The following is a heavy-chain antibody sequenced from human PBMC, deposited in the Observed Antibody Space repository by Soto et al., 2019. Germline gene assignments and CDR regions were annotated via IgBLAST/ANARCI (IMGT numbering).Heavy chain of an antibody. D-gene: IGHD3-10*01. J-gene: IGHJ4*02. CDR3: TRGPQNGGFDS. CDR1: GYTFISYD. Sequence: QVQLVQSGAEVKKPGASVKVSCKASGYTFISYDINWVRQATGQEPEWMGWMSPKSGNTGYAQKFHGRVTMTRTTATRPAYMELSSLRSEDTAVYYCTRGPQNGGFDSWGQGTLVTVSS. CDR2: MSPKSGNT. V-gene: IGHV1-8*01.